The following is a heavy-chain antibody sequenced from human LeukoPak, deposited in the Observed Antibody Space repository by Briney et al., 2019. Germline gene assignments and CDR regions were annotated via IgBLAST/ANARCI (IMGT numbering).Heavy chain of an antibody. J-gene: IGHJ4*02. V-gene: IGHV3-11*01. Sequence: PGGSLRLSCAASGFTFSDHYMSWIRQAPGKGLEWVSYISSSVDTIYYADSVKGRFTVSRDNAKNSLYLQMNSLRAEDTAVNYCARATIVATTHFDYWGQGTLVTVSS. CDR2: ISSSVDTI. CDR1: GFTFSDHY. CDR3: ARATIVATTHFDY. D-gene: IGHD5-12*01.